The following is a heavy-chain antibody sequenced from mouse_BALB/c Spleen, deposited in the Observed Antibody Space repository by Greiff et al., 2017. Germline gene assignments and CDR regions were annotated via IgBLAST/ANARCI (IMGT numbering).Heavy chain of an antibody. CDR1: GYAFSSYW. V-gene: IGHV1-80*01. D-gene: IGHD2-1*01. Sequence: QVQLQQSGAELVRPGSSVKISCTASGYAFSSYWMNWVKQRPGQGLEWIGQIYPGDGDTNYNGKFKGKATLTADKSSSTAYMQLSSLTSEDSAVYFCASQGNYGNNDAMDYWGQGTSVTVSS. CDR3: ASQGNYGNNDAMDY. CDR2: IYPGDGDT. J-gene: IGHJ4*01.